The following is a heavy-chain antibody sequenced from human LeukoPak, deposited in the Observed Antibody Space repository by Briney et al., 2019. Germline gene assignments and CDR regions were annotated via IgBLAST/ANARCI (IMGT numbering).Heavy chain of an antibody. D-gene: IGHD1-26*01. Sequence: SETLSLTCTVSGGSISSGGYYWSWVRQHPGKDLEWIGHIYYSGDTYYNPSLESRLSISVDTSKNQFSLKLSSVTAADTAVYYCARDFSPVGAYYNYFDYWGQVSLVTVSS. V-gene: IGHV4-31*03. J-gene: IGHJ4*02. CDR3: ARDFSPVGAYYNYFDY. CDR1: GGSISSGGYY. CDR2: IYYSGDT.